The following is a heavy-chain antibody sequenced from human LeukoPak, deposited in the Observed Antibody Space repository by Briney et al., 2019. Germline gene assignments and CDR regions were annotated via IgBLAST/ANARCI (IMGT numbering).Heavy chain of an antibody. CDR3: ARERCSTSCPDPFDY. J-gene: IGHJ4*02. CDR2: ISAYNGNT. CDR1: GYTFTSYG. D-gene: IGHD2-2*01. Sequence: ASVKVSCKASGYTFTSYGISWVRQAPGQGLEWMGWISAYNGNTNYAQKLQGRVTMTTDTSTSTAYMELRSLRSDDTAVYYCARERCSTSCPDPFDYWGQGTLVTVSS. V-gene: IGHV1-18*01.